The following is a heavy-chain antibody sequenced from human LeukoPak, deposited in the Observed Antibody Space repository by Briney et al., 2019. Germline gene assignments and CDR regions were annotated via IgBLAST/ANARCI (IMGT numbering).Heavy chain of an antibody. CDR3: AREDLQNCLDP. J-gene: IGHJ5*02. V-gene: IGHV1-18*01. Sequence: SSVMLSCKPSGYPFTYYRIIWVRQAPGQGLEWMGWSSAYNANPIYAQKFQGRVTMTTDTSTITAYMELRSLRSDDTAVYYCAREDLQNCLDPWGHETLVTVSS. CDR2: SSAYNANP. CDR1: GYPFTYYR. D-gene: IGHD3-3*01.